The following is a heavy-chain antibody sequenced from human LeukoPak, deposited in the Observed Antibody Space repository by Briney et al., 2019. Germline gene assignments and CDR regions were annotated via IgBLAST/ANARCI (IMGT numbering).Heavy chain of an antibody. CDR2: INPNSGGT. CDR3: ARGHQIIVATIDY. Sequence: KPGASVKVSCKASGYTFTGYYMHWVRQAPGQGLEWMGWINPNSGGTNYAQKFQGRVTMTRDTSISTAYMELSRLRSEDTAVYYCARGHQIIVATIDYWGQGTLVTVSS. CDR1: GYTFTGYY. J-gene: IGHJ4*02. V-gene: IGHV1-2*02. D-gene: IGHD5-12*01.